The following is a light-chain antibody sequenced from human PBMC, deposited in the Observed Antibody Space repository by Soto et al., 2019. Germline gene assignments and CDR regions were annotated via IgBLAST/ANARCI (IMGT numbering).Light chain of an antibody. Sequence: VITQDPAALAVSPGGRATLCCRASQTINNNVAWYQLKDGQVPRLVIYGASTRATDIPARFSGSGSGTELTLTISSLQSEDFAVYYCQQYYNWPITFGQGTRLEVK. J-gene: IGKJ5*01. CDR2: GAS. CDR1: QTINNN. V-gene: IGKV3-15*01. CDR3: QQYYNWPIT.